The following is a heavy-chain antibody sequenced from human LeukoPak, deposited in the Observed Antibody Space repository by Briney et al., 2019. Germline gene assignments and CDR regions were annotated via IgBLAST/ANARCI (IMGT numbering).Heavy chain of an antibody. J-gene: IGHJ4*02. CDR1: GGSISSSSYY. CDR2: IYYSGST. V-gene: IGHV4-39*01. Sequence: PSETLSLTCTVSGGSISSSSYYWGWIRQPPGKGLEWIGSIYYSGSTYYNPSLKSRVTISVDTSKNQFSLKLSSVTAADTAVYYCARHVTSKLLHPLDYWGQGTLVTVSS. D-gene: IGHD2-15*01. CDR3: ARHVTSKLLHPLDY.